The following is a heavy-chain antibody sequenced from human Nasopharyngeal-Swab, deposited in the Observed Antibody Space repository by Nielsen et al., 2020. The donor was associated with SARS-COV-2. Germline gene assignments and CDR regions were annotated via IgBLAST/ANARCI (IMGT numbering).Heavy chain of an antibody. CDR3: TRLGRGGMDV. V-gene: IGHV3-23*01. Sequence: GESLKISCAASGFTFSSYAMSWVRQAPGKGLEWVSAISGSGGSTYYADSVKGRFTISRDNSKNTLYLQMNSLRAEDTAVYYCTRLGRGGMDVWSQGTTVTVSS. CDR2: ISGSGGST. J-gene: IGHJ6*02. CDR1: GFTFSSYA.